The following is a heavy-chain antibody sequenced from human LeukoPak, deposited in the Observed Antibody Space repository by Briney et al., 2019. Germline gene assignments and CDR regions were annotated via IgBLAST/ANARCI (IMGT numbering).Heavy chain of an antibody. CDR1: GYTFSNYG. CDR3: ARGLLLRFGNYALDV. J-gene: IGHJ6*02. CDR2: VNPYNGNT. Sequence: GASVKVSCKASGYTFSNYGINWVRQAPGQRLEWMGWVNPYNGNTDYAQRVQGRVTMTTDTSTSTAYMELRSLRSDDTAVFYCARGLLLRFGNYALDVWGQGTAVTVSS. D-gene: IGHD3-10*01. V-gene: IGHV1-18*01.